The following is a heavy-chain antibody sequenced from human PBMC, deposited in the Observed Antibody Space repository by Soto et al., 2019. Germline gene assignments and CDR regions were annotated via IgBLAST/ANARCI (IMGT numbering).Heavy chain of an antibody. Sequence: QVRLVQSGAEVKKPGASVKVSCKTYGYDFTNYGINWVRQAPGQGLEWMGWISAYNGNIVYAQNFRDRATLTTDTSTSSAYMALSSLRSDDTAVYYCAREHDILTGSKFTFWGQGTLVTISS. CDR2: ISAYNGNI. J-gene: IGHJ4*02. CDR1: GYDFTNYG. CDR3: AREHDILTGSKFTF. D-gene: IGHD3-9*01. V-gene: IGHV1-18*01.